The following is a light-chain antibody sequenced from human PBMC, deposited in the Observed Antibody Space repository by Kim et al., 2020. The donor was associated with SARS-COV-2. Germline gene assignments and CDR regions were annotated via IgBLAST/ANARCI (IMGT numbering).Light chain of an antibody. J-gene: IGLJ3*02. V-gene: IGLV3-1*01. CDR1: KLGVKY. Sequence: LSPRQTRTITRAGEKLGVKYACCYQQKPGQPPVLVIDQDSKRPAGIPERFSGSISGNAATLTISGTQAVDDADYYCQGWDSSTGVFGGGTQLTVL. CDR3: QGWDSSTGV. CDR2: QDS.